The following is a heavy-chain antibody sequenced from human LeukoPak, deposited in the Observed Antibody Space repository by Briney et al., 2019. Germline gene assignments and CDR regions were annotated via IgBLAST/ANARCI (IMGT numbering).Heavy chain of an antibody. CDR1: GYTFTAYY. CDR3: ARGYYDSSGYGEFDY. CDR2: INPNSGGST. Sequence: ASVKVSCKPSGYTFTAYYMHWVRQAPGQGLEWMGWINPNSGGSTSYAQKFQGRVTMTRDMSTSTVYMELSSVRSEDMAVYYCARGYYDSSGYGEFDYWGQGTLVTVSS. J-gene: IGHJ4*02. D-gene: IGHD3-22*01. V-gene: IGHV1-46*01.